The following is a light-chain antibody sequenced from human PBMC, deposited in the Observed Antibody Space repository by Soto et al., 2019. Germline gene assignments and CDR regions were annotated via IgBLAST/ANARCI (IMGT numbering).Light chain of an antibody. CDR3: QQRGNWPLT. J-gene: IGKJ5*01. Sequence: EIVLTQSPATLSLSPGERATLSCRASRSVSSYLAWYQQKPDQAPRLLIYDASNRATGIPARFSGSGSGTDFPLTISSLEPEDFAVYYCQQRGNWPLTFGQGARLV. V-gene: IGKV3-11*01. CDR2: DAS. CDR1: RSVSSY.